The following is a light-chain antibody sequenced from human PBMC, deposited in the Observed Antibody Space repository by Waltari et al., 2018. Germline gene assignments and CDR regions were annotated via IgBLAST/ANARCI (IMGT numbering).Light chain of an antibody. CDR2: EVT. Sequence: QSGLTQPASVSGSPGQSITISCTGTSSDVGNYNLVSWYQQYPGKAPQLMVYEVTKRALGVSDRFSGSKSGNTASLTIHGLQSEDEADYYCQSLDMSLSGGVVFGGGTKVTVL. V-gene: IGLV2-23*02. J-gene: IGLJ2*01. CDR3: QSLDMSLSGGVV. CDR1: SSDVGNYNL.